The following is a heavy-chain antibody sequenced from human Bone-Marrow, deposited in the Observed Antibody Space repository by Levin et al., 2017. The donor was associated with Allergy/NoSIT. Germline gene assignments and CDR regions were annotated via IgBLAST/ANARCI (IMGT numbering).Heavy chain of an antibody. CDR1: GGSISSGGYY. D-gene: IGHD3-3*01. Sequence: SQTLSLTCTVSGGSISSGGYYWSWIRQHPGKGLEWIGYIYYSGSTYYNPSLKSRVTISVDTSKNQFSLKLSSVTAADTAVYYCARGTKQAGDYDFWSGYYPRSFDPWGQGTLVTVSS. CDR2: IYYSGST. V-gene: IGHV4-31*02. J-gene: IGHJ5*02. CDR3: ARGTKQAGDYDFWSGYYPRSFDP.